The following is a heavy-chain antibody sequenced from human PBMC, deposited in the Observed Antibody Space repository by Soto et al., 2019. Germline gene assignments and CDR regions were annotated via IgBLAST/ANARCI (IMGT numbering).Heavy chain of an antibody. CDR2: IIPMLAIT. CDR1: GGTFNVYT. D-gene: IGHD6-13*01. CDR3: ALGSWSGETFEI. Sequence: VQLVQSGAEVKKPGSSVKVSCKASGGTFNVYTIIWVRQAPGQGLEWMGRIIPMLAITNYAQRFQGRVTLTADTSTTTAYMELSSLTSEDTAVYYCALGSWSGETFEIWGQGTVVTVSS. J-gene: IGHJ3*02. V-gene: IGHV1-69*02.